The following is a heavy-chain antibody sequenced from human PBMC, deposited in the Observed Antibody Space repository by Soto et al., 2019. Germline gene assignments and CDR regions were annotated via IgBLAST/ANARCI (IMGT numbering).Heavy chain of an antibody. CDR3: ARVGSSWGRGNNWFDP. CDR1: GGSISSYY. CDR2: IYYSGST. J-gene: IGHJ5*02. Sequence: SETLSLTCTVSGGSISSYYWSWIRQPPWKGLEWIGYIYYSGSTNYNPSLKSRVTISVDTSKNQFSLKLSSVTAADTAVYYCARVGSSWGRGNNWFDPWGQGTLVTVSS. D-gene: IGHD6-13*01. V-gene: IGHV4-59*01.